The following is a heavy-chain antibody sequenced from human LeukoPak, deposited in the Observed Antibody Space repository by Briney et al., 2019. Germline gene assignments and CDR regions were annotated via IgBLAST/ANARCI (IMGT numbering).Heavy chain of an antibody. J-gene: IGHJ4*02. CDR2: ISAYNGNT. Sequence: APVKVSCKASGYTFTSYGISWVRQAPGQGLEWMGWISAYNGNTNYAQKLQGRVTMTTDTSTSTAYMELRSLRSDDPAVYYCSKDPSYSGSYSYFDYWGQGTLVTVSS. V-gene: IGHV1-18*01. D-gene: IGHD1-26*01. CDR1: GYTFTSYG. CDR3: SKDPSYSGSYSYFDY.